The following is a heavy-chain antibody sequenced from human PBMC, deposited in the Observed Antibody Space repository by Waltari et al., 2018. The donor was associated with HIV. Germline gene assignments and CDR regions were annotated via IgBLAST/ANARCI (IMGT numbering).Heavy chain of an antibody. CDR1: GGSISSSY. CDR3: ARANSSTSRYSAFDM. CDR2: FYSSGNS. V-gene: IGHV4-4*07. Sequence: QVQLQESGPGLVKPSETLSLTCTVAGGSISSSYWSWVRQPAGKGLEWIGRFYSSGNSNYNPSLKSRVTLSLDTSKNQFSLNLSSVTAADTAVYYCARANSSTSRYSAFDMWGQGTVVTVSS. D-gene: IGHD2-2*02. J-gene: IGHJ3*02.